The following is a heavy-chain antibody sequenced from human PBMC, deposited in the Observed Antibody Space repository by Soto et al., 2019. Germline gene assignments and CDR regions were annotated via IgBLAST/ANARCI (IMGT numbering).Heavy chain of an antibody. CDR3: ASRGRGSYYDS. Sequence: PGGSLRLSCAASGFTFSSYAMRWVRQAPGKGLEWVSAISGSGDSTYYADSVKGRFTVSRDNSKNTLYLQMNSLRAEDTAVYYCASRGRGSYYDSWGQGPLVTVSS. J-gene: IGHJ4*02. CDR2: ISGSGDST. V-gene: IGHV3-23*01. D-gene: IGHD3-16*01. CDR1: GFTFSSYA.